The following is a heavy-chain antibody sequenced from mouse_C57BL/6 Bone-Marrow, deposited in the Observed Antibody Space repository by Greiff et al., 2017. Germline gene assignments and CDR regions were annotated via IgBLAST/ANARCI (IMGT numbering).Heavy chain of an antibody. CDR2: INPSNGGT. V-gene: IGHV1-53*01. CDR3: AREGGTTVVGYFDV. CDR1: GYTFTSYW. J-gene: IGHJ1*03. Sequence: VQLQQPGTELVKPGASVKLSCKASGYTFTSYWMHWVKQRPGQGLEWIGNINPSNGGTNYNEKFKSKATLTVDKSSSTAYMQLSSLTSEDAAVYYCAREGGTTVVGYFDVWGTGTTVTVSS. D-gene: IGHD1-1*01.